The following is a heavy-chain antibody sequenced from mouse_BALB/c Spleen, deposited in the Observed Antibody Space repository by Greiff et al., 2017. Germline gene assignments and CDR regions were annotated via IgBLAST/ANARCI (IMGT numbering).Heavy chain of an antibody. V-gene: IGHV7-3*02. CDR3: ASDYCRYDEGASSWFAY. CDR1: GFTFTDYY. D-gene: IGHD2-14*01. CDR2: IRNKANGYTT. Sequence: EVKLMESGGGLVQPGGSLRLSCATSGFTFTDYYMSWVRQPPGKALEWLGFIRNKANGYTTEYSASVKGRFTISRDNSQSILYLQMNTLRAEDSAAYYCASDYCRYDEGASSWFAYWGQGTLVTVSA. J-gene: IGHJ3*01.